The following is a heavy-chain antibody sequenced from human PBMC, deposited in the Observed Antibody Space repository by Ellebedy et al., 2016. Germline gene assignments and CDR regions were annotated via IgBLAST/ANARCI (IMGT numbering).Heavy chain of an antibody. V-gene: IGHV3-7*01. CDR2: IKQDGSEK. CDR3: AREGYCSSTSCYRFDY. D-gene: IGHD2-2*02. J-gene: IGHJ4*02. Sequence: GESLKISXAASGFTFSSYWMSWVRQAPGKGLEWVANIKQDGSEKYYVDSVKGRFTISRDNAKNSLYLQMNSLRAEDTAVYYCAREGYCSSTSCYRFDYWGQGTLVTVSS. CDR1: GFTFSSYW.